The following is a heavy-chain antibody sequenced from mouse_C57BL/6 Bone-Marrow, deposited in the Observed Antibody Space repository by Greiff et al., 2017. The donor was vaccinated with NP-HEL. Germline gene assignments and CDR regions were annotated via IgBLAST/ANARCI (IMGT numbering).Heavy chain of an antibody. CDR3: ATPHDGYYPAWFAY. V-gene: IGHV1-82*01. J-gene: IGHJ3*01. Sequence: QVQLQQSGPELVKPGASVKISCKASGYAFSSSWMNWVKQRPGKGLEWIGRLYPGDGDTNYNGKFKGKATLTADKSSSTAYMQLSSLTSEDSAVYFCATPHDGYYPAWFAYWGQGTLVTVSA. D-gene: IGHD2-3*01. CDR1: GYAFSSSW. CDR2: LYPGDGDT.